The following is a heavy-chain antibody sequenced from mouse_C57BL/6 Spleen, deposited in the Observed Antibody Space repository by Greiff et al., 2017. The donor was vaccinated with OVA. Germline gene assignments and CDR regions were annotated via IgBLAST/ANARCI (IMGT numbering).Heavy chain of an antibody. V-gene: IGHV1-19*01. Sequence: EVQLQQSGPVLVKPGASVKMSCKASGYTFTDYYMNWVKQSHGKSLEWIGVINPYNGGTSYNQKFKGKATLTVDKSSSTAYMELNSLTSEDSAVYYCARRSDSSGPHYYAMDYWGQGTSVTVSS. D-gene: IGHD3-2*02. J-gene: IGHJ4*01. CDR3: ARRSDSSGPHYYAMDY. CDR2: INPYNGGT. CDR1: GYTFTDYY.